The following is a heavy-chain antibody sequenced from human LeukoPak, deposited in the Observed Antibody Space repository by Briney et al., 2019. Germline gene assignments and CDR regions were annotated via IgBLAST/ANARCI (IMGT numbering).Heavy chain of an antibody. CDR2: IYHSGST. CDR3: ARGWGYCSGGSCYSDYFDY. CDR1: GGSISSGGYS. D-gene: IGHD2-15*01. Sequence: PSETLSLTCAVSGGSISSGGYSWSWIRQPPGKGLEWIGYIYHSGSTYYNPSLKSRVTISVDRSKNQFSLKLSSVTAADMAVYYCARGWGYCSGGSCYSDYFDYWGQGTLVTVSS. J-gene: IGHJ4*02. V-gene: IGHV4-30-2*01.